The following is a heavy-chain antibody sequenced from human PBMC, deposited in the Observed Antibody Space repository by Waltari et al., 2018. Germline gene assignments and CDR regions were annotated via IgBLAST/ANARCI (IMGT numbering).Heavy chain of an antibody. CDR2: NYTSGST. D-gene: IGHD3-3*02. CDR1: GVSITSGSHY. CDR3: VTVGSSIQAFDYFDN. J-gene: IGHJ4*02. V-gene: IGHV4-61*02. Sequence: QVQLQESGPGLVKPSQPLSLTCSVSGVSITSGSHYWSWIRQPAGKGLEWIGHNYTSGSTKYNPSLKRRVTISVDTSKNQFSLRLSSVTAADTAVYYCVTVGSSIQAFDYFDNWGQGTLVTVSS.